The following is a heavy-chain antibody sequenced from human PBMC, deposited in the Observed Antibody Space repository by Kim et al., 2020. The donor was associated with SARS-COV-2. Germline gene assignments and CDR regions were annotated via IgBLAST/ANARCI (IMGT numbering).Heavy chain of an antibody. CDR1: GFTFGSAH. V-gene: IGHV3-30*03. D-gene: IGHD6-19*01. CDR2: ISADESSK. CDR3: AREGHSSGRAGNFDN. Sequence: GGSLRLSCAGSGFTFGSAHMHWVRQAPGKGLEWVAVISADESSKGYADSVRGRFSGSRDNSQNTLFLQIDSLRPEDTAVYYCAREGHSSGRAGNFDNWGQGTLVTVSS. J-gene: IGHJ4*02.